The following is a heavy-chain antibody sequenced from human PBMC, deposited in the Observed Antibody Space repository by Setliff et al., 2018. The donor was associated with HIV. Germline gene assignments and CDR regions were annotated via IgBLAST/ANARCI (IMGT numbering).Heavy chain of an antibody. CDR1: GGSFSGYY. CDR2: INHSGST. Sequence: SETLSLTCTVYGGSFSGYYWNWIRQPPGKGLEWIGEINHSGSTNYNPSLKSRVTISVDTSTNQFSLKLNSVTAADTAVCYCARGTFSGPDYWGQGTLVTVSS. D-gene: IGHD1-26*01. J-gene: IGHJ4*02. CDR3: ARGTFSGPDY. V-gene: IGHV4-34*01.